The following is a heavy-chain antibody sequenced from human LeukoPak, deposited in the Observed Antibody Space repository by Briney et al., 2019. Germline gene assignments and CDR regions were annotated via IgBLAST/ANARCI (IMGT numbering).Heavy chain of an antibody. J-gene: IGHJ6*03. V-gene: IGHV1-69*01. D-gene: IGHD4-11*01. CDR1: GGTFSSYA. Sequence: SVKVPCKASGGTFSSYAISWVRQAPGQGLEWMGGVIPIFGTANYAQKFQGRVTITADESTSTAYMELSSLRSEDTAVYYCARAAVTTYYYYYYMDVWGKGTTVTVSS. CDR2: VIPIFGTA. CDR3: ARAAVTTYYYYYYMDV.